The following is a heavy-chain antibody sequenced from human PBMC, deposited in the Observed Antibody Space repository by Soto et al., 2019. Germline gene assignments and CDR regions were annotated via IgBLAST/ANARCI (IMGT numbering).Heavy chain of an antibody. Sequence: SQTLSLTCAISGDSVSSNSAAWNWIRQSPSRGLEWLGRTYYRSKWYNDYAVSVKSRITINPDTSKNQFSLQLNSVTPEDTAVYYCAREWGGSGWYFPGGYYYMDVWGKGTTVTVSS. D-gene: IGHD6-19*01. CDR3: AREWGGSGWYFPGGYYYMDV. CDR2: TYYRSKWYN. J-gene: IGHJ6*03. V-gene: IGHV6-1*01. CDR1: GDSVSSNSAA.